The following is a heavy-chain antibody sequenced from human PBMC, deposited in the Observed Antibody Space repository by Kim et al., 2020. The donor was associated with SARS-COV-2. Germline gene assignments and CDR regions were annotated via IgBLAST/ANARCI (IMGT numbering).Heavy chain of an antibody. D-gene: IGHD6-13*01. Sequence: GDSVKGRFTTSRDTSKNTLHLQMNNLRVDDTALYYCAKGPKSSSWSYFDYWGQGALVTVSS. V-gene: IGHV3-23*01. CDR3: AKGPKSSSWSYFDY. J-gene: IGHJ4*02.